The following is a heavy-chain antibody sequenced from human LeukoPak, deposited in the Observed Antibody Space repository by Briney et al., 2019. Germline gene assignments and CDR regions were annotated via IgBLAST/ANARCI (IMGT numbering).Heavy chain of an antibody. J-gene: IGHJ5*02. D-gene: IGHD5-24*01. V-gene: IGHV3-30*02. CDR1: GFTFSSYG. CDR2: IRYDGSNK. Sequence: GGSLRLSCAASGFTFSSYGMHWVRQAPGKWLEWVAFIRYDGSNKYYAGSVKGRFTISRDNSKNTLYLQMNSLRAEDTAVYYCAKDGGAVESSPWGQGTLVTVSS. CDR3: AKDGGAVESSP.